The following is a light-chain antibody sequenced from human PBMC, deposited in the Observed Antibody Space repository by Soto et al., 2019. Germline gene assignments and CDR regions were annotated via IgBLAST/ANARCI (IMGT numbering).Light chain of an antibody. CDR2: DAS. CDR1: QSISSW. V-gene: IGKV1-5*01. Sequence: DIRMTQSPSTLSASVGDRVTITCRASQSISSWLAWYQQKPGKAPKLLIYDASSLESGVPSRFSGSGSGTEFTLTISSLQPDDFATYYCEQYNNYTSYTFGQGTKLEIK. J-gene: IGKJ2*01. CDR3: EQYNNYTSYT.